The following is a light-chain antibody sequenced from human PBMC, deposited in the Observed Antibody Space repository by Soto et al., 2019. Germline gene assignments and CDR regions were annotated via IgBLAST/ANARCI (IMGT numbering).Light chain of an antibody. CDR1: QDISNS. Sequence: DIQMTQSPSSLSASVGDRVTITCRASQDISNSLAWYQQTPGKVPKVLIYATSILQSGVPARFSGSGSGTDFTLTISSLQPEAVATYYCQNYNSAPLTFGGGTKVEI. V-gene: IGKV1-27*01. CDR3: QNYNSAPLT. CDR2: ATS. J-gene: IGKJ4*01.